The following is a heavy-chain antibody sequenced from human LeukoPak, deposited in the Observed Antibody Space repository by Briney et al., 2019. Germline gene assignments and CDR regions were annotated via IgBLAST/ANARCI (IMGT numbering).Heavy chain of an antibody. V-gene: IGHV3-23*01. CDR3: AKDLGRYRNNFFDY. J-gene: IGHJ4*02. D-gene: IGHD1-26*01. CDR1: GFTFSSIA. Sequence: GGSLRLSCAAPGFTFSSIAMSWVRQAPDKGLEWVSTISGSGGGTYYADSVKGRFTISRDDSKNTLYLQMNSLRADDTAVYYCAKDLGRYRNNFFDYWGQGNLVTVSS. CDR2: ISGSGGGT.